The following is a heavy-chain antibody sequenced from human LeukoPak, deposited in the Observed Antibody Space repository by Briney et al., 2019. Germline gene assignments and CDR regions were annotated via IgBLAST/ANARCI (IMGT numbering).Heavy chain of an antibody. Sequence: GGSLRLSCAASGFTFSSYEMNWVRQAPGKGLEWVSYISSSGSTIYYADSVKGRFTISRDNSKNTLYLQMNSLRAEDTAVYYCAKLPHDSSMAFDIWGQGTMVTVSS. V-gene: IGHV3-48*03. J-gene: IGHJ3*02. CDR2: ISSSGSTI. D-gene: IGHD3-22*01. CDR1: GFTFSSYE. CDR3: AKLPHDSSMAFDI.